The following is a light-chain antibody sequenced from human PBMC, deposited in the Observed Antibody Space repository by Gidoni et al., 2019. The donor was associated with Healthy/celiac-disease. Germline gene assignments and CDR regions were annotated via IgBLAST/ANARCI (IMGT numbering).Light chain of an antibody. CDR2: AAS. CDR3: QQYYSYPA. CDR1: QGISSY. Sequence: AIRMTQSPSSFSASTGDRVTITCRASQGISSYLAWYQQKPGKAPKLLLYAASTLQSGVPSRFSGSGSGTDFTLTSSCLQSEDFATYYCQQYYSYPAFGQGTKVEIK. V-gene: IGKV1-8*01. J-gene: IGKJ1*01.